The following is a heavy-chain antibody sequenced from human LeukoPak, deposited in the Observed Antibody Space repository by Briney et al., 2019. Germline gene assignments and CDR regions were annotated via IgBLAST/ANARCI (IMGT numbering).Heavy chain of an antibody. CDR2: ISGSGGST. J-gene: IGHJ4*02. V-gene: IGHV3-23*01. D-gene: IGHD6-19*01. CDR1: GFTFTSYA. Sequence: GSLRLSCAASGFTFTSYAMSWVRQAPGMGLEWVSVISGSGGSTYYADSVKGRFTISRDNSKNTLYLQMNGLRAEDTAVYYCAKDWRSGWLYSFDYWGQGTLVTVSS. CDR3: AKDWRSGWLYSFDY.